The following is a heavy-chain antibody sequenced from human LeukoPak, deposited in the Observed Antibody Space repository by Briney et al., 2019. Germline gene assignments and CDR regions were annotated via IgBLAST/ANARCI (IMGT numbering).Heavy chain of an antibody. Sequence: ESGPTLVKPTQTLTLTCTFSGFSLNTSGVGVGWLRQPPGKTLEWLALVYWDDDKRYSPSLRSRLTITKDTSRNQVVLTLTNMDPVETATYFCAQGLVRKYGGFSPSYWGQGTLVTVSS. V-gene: IGHV2-5*02. D-gene: IGHD5-12*01. J-gene: IGHJ4*02. CDR3: AQGLVRKYGGFSPSY. CDR1: GFSLNTSGVG. CDR2: VYWDDDK.